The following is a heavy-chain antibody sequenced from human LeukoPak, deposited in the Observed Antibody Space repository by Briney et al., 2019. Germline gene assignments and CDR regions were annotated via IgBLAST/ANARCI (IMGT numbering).Heavy chain of an antibody. V-gene: IGHV4-59*01. CDR3: ARESTVIGPFDP. CDR2: IYYSGST. Sequence: SETLSLTCTVSGGSISSYYWSWIRQPPGKGLEWIGYIYYSGSTNYNPPLKSRVTISVDTSKNQFSLKLSSVTAADTAVYYCARESTVIGPFDPWGQGTLVTVSS. CDR1: GGSISSYY. D-gene: IGHD5/OR15-5a*01. J-gene: IGHJ5*02.